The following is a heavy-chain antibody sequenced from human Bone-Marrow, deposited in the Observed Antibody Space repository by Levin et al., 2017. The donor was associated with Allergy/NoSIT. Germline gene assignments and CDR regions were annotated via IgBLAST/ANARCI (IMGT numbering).Heavy chain of an antibody. J-gene: IGHJ4*02. V-gene: IGHV4-39*01. D-gene: IGHD4-23*01. CDR3: ARHWGMTTVDFDY. CDR1: GGSISSSSYY. CDR2: MHYSGST. Sequence: PSQTLSLPCSVSGGSISSSSYYWGWIRQPPGQGLEWIGSMHYSGSTYYNPSLKSRVTISVDTSKNHFSLKLSSVTAADTALYYCARHWGMTTVDFDYWGQGTLVTVSS.